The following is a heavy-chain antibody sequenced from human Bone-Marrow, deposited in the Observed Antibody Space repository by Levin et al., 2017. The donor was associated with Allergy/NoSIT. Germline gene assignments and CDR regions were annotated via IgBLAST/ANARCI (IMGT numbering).Heavy chain of an antibody. V-gene: IGHV3-11*01. CDR1: GFTFSDYY. Sequence: GESLKISCAASGFTFSDYYMSWIRQAPGKGLEWVSYISSSGSTIDYADSVKGRFTISRDNAKNSLYLQMNSLRAEDRAVYYCAREGIAVAGTAFVIWGQGTMVTVSA. J-gene: IGHJ3*02. CDR2: ISSSGSTI. D-gene: IGHD6-19*01. CDR3: AREGIAVAGTAFVI.